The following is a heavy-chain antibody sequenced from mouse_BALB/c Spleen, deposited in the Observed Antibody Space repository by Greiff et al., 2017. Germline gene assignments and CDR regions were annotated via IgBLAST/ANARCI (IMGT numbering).Heavy chain of an antibody. Sequence: EVKLVESGTVLARPGASVKMSCKASGYTFTSYWMHWVKQRPGQGLEWIGAIYPGNSDTSYNQKFKGKAKLTAVTSTSTAYMELSSLTNEDSAVYYCTREVYDGYYDAMDYWGQGTSVTVSS. CDR3: TREVYDGYYDAMDY. D-gene: IGHD2-3*01. CDR2: IYPGNSDT. V-gene: IGHV1-5*01. J-gene: IGHJ4*01. CDR1: GYTFTSYW.